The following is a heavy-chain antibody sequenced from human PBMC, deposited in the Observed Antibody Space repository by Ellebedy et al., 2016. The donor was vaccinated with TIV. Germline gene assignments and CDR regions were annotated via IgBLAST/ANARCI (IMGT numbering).Heavy chain of an antibody. V-gene: IGHV3-33*01. CDR1: GLISDNFG. CDR3: ASQYCSGGYCYRFFDH. CDR2: VWHGGNAK. J-gene: IGHJ4*02. Sequence: PGGSLRLSCVESGLISDNFGMHWVRKAPGKGPEWVAVVWHGGNAKYYAASVKGRFTISSDNFKNTLYLQMDSLRVEDTAVYYCASQYCSGGYCYRFFDHWGQGTLLTVSS. D-gene: IGHD2-15*01.